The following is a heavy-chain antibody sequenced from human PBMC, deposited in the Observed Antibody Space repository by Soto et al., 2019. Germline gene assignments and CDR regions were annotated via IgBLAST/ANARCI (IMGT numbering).Heavy chain of an antibody. Sequence: SETLSLTCTVSGGSISSYYWSWIRQPPGKGLEWIGYFYYGGSTNYNPSLKSRVTISIDTSKNQFSLKLSSVTAADTAVYYCARDFYDYTYMDVWGKGTTVTVSS. CDR3: ARDFYDYTYMDV. V-gene: IGHV4-59*01. CDR1: GGSISSYY. CDR2: FYYGGST. J-gene: IGHJ6*03. D-gene: IGHD4-4*01.